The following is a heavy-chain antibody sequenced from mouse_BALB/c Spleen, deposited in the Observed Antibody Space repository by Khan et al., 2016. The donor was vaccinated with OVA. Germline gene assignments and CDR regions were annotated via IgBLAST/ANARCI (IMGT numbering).Heavy chain of an antibody. CDR2: ISGDSSTI. Sequence: EVELVESGGGLVQPGGSRKLSCAASGFTFSTYGMHWVRQAPEKGLEWFAYISGDSSTIYYADTVKGRFTISRDKPKNTLFLQMTSLMSEDTARYYCATSYFYGYYFDYWGPGTTLTVSS. CDR3: ATSYFYGYYFDY. V-gene: IGHV5-17*02. CDR1: GFTFSTYG. D-gene: IGHD1-1*01. J-gene: IGHJ2*01.